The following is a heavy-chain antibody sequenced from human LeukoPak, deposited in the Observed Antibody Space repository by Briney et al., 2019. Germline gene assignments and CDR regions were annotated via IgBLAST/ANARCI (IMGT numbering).Heavy chain of an antibody. CDR1: GGSFSGYY. J-gene: IGHJ6*03. D-gene: IGHD5-12*01. V-gene: IGHV4-34*01. Sequence: PSETLSLTCAVYGGSFSGYYWSWIRQPPGKGLEWIGEINHSGSTNYNPSLKSRVTISVDTSKNQFSLKLSSVTAADTAVYYCAGLPLAYYYYYYMDVWSKGTTVTVSS. CDR2: INHSGST. CDR3: AGLPLAYYYYYYMDV.